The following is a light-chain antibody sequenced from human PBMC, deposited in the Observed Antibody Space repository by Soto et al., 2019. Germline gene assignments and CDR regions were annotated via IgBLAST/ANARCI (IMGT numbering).Light chain of an antibody. CDR1: QSVSSSY. CDR3: QQPHT. J-gene: IGKJ2*01. CDR2: GAS. V-gene: IGKV3-20*01. Sequence: EIVLTQSPDTLSLSPGERATLSCRASQSVSSSYLAWYQQKPGQAPRLLIFGASTRAAGIPDRFSGSGSGTDFTLTISRLEPEDSAVYYCQQPHTSGQGTKSEIK.